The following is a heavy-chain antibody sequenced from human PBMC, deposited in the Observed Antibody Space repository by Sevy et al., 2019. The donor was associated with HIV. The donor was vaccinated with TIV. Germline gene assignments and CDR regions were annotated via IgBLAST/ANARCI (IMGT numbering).Heavy chain of an antibody. CDR2: IYNRGSV. V-gene: IGHV4-31*11. J-gene: IGHJ6*02. CDR3: ATGRGGYTDGNFYYYYGMDV. D-gene: IGHD5-18*01. Sequence: SETLSLTCAVSGGSIRGGDYYWSWIRQRPGKGLEWMGYIYNRGSVHYSPSLKSRLLISVDTSKKQFSLELRSVTAAETAIYYCATGRGGYTDGNFYYYYGMDVWGHGTTVTVSS. CDR1: GGSIRGGDYY.